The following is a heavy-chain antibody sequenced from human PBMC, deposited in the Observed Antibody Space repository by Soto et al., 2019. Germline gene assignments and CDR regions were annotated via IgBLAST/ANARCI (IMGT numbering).Heavy chain of an antibody. CDR1: GFTFSSYA. CDR3: AKGPDYYGSGIKFGAFDI. D-gene: IGHD3-10*01. V-gene: IGHV3-23*01. J-gene: IGHJ3*02. Sequence: GGSLRLSCAASGFTFSSYAMSWGRQAPGKGLEWVSAISGSGISTYYADSVKGRFSISRDNSKNTLYLQMNSLRAEDTAVYYCAKGPDYYGSGIKFGAFDIWGQGTMVTVSS. CDR2: ISGSGIST.